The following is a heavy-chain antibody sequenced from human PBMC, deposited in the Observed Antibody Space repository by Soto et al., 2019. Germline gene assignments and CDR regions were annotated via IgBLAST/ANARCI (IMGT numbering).Heavy chain of an antibody. CDR3: AREMPPRRRPYYYETSGSFEY. Sequence: SVKVSCKASGFTFTSSAMQWVRQARGQRLEWIGWIVVGSGNTNYAQKFQERVTITRDMSTSTAYMELSSLRSEDTAVYYCAREMPPRRRPYYYETSGSFEYWGQGTLVTVSS. CDR1: GFTFTSSA. D-gene: IGHD3-22*01. J-gene: IGHJ4*02. CDR2: IVVGSGNT. V-gene: IGHV1-58*02.